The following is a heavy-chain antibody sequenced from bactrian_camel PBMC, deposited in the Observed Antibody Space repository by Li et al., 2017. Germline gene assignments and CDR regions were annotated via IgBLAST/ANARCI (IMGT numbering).Heavy chain of an antibody. V-gene: IGHV3S63*01. D-gene: IGHD8*01. J-gene: IGHJ4*01. CDR2: IGVDGET. CDR3: AAGKRLNSDWSRADNWPY. CDR1: GYSPAKYA. Sequence: VQLVESGGGSVQAGGSLRLSCAASGYSPAKYAMGWFRQAPGKKRGGVAGIGVDGETEYADFAKGRFSISKDDAKNTLYLQMNDLKPDDTAMYYCAAGKRLNSDWSRADNWPYWGQGTQVTVS.